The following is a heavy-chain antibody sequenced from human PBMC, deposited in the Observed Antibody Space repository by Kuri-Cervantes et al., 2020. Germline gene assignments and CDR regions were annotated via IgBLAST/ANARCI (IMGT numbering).Heavy chain of an antibody. D-gene: IGHD1-26*01. CDR3: ARIVGWYFDL. CDR2: ISSSGSSI. CDR1: GGSFSDYY. V-gene: IGHV3-11*01. J-gene: IGHJ2*01. Sequence: LSLTCAVYGGSFSDYYMSWIRQAPGKGLEWISYISSSGSSISYADSMKGRFTISRDNAKNSLYLQLNSLRAEDTAVYYCARIVGWYFDLWGRGTLVTVSS.